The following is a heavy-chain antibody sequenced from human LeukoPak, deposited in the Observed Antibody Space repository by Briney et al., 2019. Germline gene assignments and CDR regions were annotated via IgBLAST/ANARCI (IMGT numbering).Heavy chain of an antibody. V-gene: IGHV4-38-2*01. Sequence: PSETLSLTCGVSGYPINNAYYWVWIRQPPGKGLEWIGSLYHPDSTYYNPSLKSRVTMSVDTSRNQFSLRFSFVTAADTAVYYCARQYDSYFYYCLDLWGTGTTVTVSS. D-gene: IGHD2-2*01. J-gene: IGHJ6*04. CDR2: LYHPDST. CDR1: GYPINNAYY. CDR3: ARQYDSYFYYCLDL.